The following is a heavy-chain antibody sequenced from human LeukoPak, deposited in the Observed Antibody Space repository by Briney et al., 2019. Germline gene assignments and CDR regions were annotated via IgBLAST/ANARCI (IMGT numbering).Heavy chain of an antibody. CDR3: ARRRLGWYSVDY. Sequence: SETLSLTCTVSGGSISSSSYYWGWTRHPPGKGLEGIGSIYYSGSTDITPYLKSRVTISVDTSKNQFSLKLSSVTAAETAVYYCARRRLGWYSVDYWGQGTLVTVSS. CDR1: GGSISSSSYY. D-gene: IGHD6-19*01. CDR2: IYYSGST. V-gene: IGHV4-39*01. J-gene: IGHJ4*02.